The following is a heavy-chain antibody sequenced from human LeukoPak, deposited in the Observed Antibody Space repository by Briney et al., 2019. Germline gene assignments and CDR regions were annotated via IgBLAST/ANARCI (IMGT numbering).Heavy chain of an antibody. D-gene: IGHD2-15*01. CDR3: TTTYRYCSGGSCYSRQLYYYYGMDV. CDR1: GFTFSNAW. Sequence: GGSLRLSCAASGFTFSNAWMSWVRQAPGKGLEWVGRIKSKTDGGTADYAAPVKGRFTNSRDDSKNTLYLQMNSLKTEDTAVYYCTTTYRYCSGGSCYSRQLYYYYGMDVWGQGTTVTVSS. J-gene: IGHJ6*02. CDR2: IKSKTDGGTA. V-gene: IGHV3-15*01.